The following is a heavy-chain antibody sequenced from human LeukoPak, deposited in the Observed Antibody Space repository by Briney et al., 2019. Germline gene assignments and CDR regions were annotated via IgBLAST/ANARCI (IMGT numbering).Heavy chain of an antibody. CDR2: ISYDGSNK. D-gene: IGHD3-22*01. V-gene: IGHV3-30-3*01. CDR1: GFTFSSYA. Sequence: GGSLRLSCAASGFTFSSYAMHWVRQAPGKGLEWVAVISYDGSNKYYADSVKGRFTISRDNSKNTLYLQMNSLRAEDTAVYYCAREIVVVITTFGFDYWGQGTLVTVSS. CDR3: AREIVVVITTFGFDY. J-gene: IGHJ4*02.